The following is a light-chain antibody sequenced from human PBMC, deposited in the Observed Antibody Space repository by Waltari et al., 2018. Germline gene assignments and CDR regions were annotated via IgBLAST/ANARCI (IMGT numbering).Light chain of an antibody. CDR3: QNHERLPAM. Sequence: SCKARQNVGTYLALYQQKPGQAPRLLIYHASSRATGIPDRFSGSGSGTDFSLTFSRLEPEDFAVYYCQNHERLPAMFGQGTNVEIK. CDR1: QNVGTY. V-gene: IGKV3-20*01. CDR2: HAS. J-gene: IGKJ1*01.